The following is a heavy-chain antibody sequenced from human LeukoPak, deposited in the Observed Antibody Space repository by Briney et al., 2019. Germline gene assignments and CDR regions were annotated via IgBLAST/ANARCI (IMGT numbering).Heavy chain of an antibody. CDR3: ARAKGYSSSWSPGDV. D-gene: IGHD6-13*01. J-gene: IGHJ6*04. CDR1: GFTFSSYG. CDR2: IWYDGSNK. V-gene: IGHV3-33*01. Sequence: GGSLRLSCAASGFTFSSYGMHWVRPAPGKGLEWVAVIWYDGSNKYYADSVKGRFTISRDNSKNTLYLQMNSLRAEDTAVYYCARAKGYSSSWSPGDVWGKGTTVTVSS.